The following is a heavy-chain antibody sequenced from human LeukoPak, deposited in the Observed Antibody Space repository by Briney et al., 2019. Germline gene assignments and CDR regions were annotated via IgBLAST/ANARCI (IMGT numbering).Heavy chain of an antibody. CDR1: GFTFSSYS. D-gene: IGHD3-10*01. CDR3: ARGLWFGELSYFDY. Sequence: LSGGSLRLSCAASGFTFSSYSMNWVRQAPGKGLEWVSYISSSGSTIYYADSVKGRFTISRDNAKNSLYLQMNSLRAEDTAVYYCARGLWFGELSYFDYWGQGTLVTVSS. V-gene: IGHV3-48*04. J-gene: IGHJ4*02. CDR2: ISSSGSTI.